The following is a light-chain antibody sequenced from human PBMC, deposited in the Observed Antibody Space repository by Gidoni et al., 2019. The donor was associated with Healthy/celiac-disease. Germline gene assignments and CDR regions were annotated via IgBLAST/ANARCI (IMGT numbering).Light chain of an antibody. J-gene: IGKJ1*01. CDR2: DAS. CDR3: QQRSNWPPGWT. CDR1: QSVSSY. Sequence: EIVLTQSPATLSLSPGERATISCRASQSVSSYLAWYQQKPGQAPRLLIYDASNRATGIPARFSGSGSGTDFTLTISSLEPEDFAVYYCQQRSNWPPGWTFGQXTKVEIK. V-gene: IGKV3-11*01.